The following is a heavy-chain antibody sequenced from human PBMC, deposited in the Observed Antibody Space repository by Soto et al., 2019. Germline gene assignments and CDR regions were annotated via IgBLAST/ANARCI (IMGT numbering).Heavy chain of an antibody. CDR1: GYTLTELS. CDR3: ALRGYGSSGYDVQY. J-gene: IGHJ4*02. V-gene: IGHV1-24*01. Sequence: VASVKGSCKVSGYTLTELSMHWVRQAPGKGLEWMGGFDPEDGETIYAKKFQGRITMTEDTSTDTAYMELSSLRSEDTAVYYCALRGYGSSGYDVQYWGQGTLVT. D-gene: IGHD3-22*01. CDR2: FDPEDGET.